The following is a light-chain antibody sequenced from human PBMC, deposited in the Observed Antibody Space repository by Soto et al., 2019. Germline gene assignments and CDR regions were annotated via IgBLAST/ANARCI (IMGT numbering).Light chain of an antibody. CDR2: DAS. Sequence: DIQMTQSPSAQCASVGDRATITCRASQSVSGWLAWYQQKPGEAPKLLIYDASALPRGVPSRFSGSGSGTKFTLTIASLQPDDFATYYCQQYETFSGTFGPGTKVDIK. J-gene: IGKJ1*01. CDR1: QSVSGW. V-gene: IGKV1-5*01. CDR3: QQYETFSGT.